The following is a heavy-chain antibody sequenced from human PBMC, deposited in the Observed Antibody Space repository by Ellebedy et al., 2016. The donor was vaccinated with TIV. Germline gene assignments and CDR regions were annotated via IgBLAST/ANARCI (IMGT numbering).Heavy chain of an antibody. D-gene: IGHD1/OR15-1a*01. CDR2: FFYSVSAYSGST. Sequence: MPSETLSLTCIVSGGSISSDSYYWGWLRQPPGKGLEWIGSFFYSVSAYSGSTYHNPSLRGRVTVSVDTSKNQFSLNLSSVTAADTAVYYCARHAGTVPPYFDPWGRGTLVIVSS. CDR1: GGSISSDSYY. J-gene: IGHJ5*02. CDR3: ARHAGTVPPYFDP. V-gene: IGHV4-39*01.